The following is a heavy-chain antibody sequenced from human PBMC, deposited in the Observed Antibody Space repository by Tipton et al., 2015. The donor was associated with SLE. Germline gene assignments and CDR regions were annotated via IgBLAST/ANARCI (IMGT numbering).Heavy chain of an antibody. CDR1: GGSFSGYY. D-gene: IGHD3-22*01. J-gene: IGHJ4*02. CDR2: FYYSGNT. CDR3: ARDYYDSRGYTLFDY. V-gene: IGHV4-34*01. Sequence: TLSLTCAVYGGSFSGYYWSWIRQPPGKGLEWIGTFYYSGNTYFNPSLKSRVTISVDTSKNQFSLRLSSVTAADTAVYYCARDYYDSRGYTLFDYWGQGALVTVSS.